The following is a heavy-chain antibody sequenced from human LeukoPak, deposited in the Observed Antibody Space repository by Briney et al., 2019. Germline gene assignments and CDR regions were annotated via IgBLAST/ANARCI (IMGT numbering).Heavy chain of an antibody. CDR3: AKKGTSWSPRFDP. CDR1: GFTFSKSD. V-gene: IGHV3-23*01. D-gene: IGHD6-13*01. J-gene: IGHJ5*02. Sequence: GGSLRLSRAASGFTFSKSDMIWVRQAPGKGLEWVSIISASGATTFYADSARGRFTISRDNSENTLYLELNSLRDEDTAMYHCAKKGTSWSPRFDPWGQGILVTVSS. CDR2: ISASGATT.